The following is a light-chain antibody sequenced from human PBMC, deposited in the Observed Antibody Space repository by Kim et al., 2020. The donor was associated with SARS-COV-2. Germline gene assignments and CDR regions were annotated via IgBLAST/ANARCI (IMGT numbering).Light chain of an antibody. V-gene: IGLV2-11*01. CDR1: SSDVGGYNY. Sequence: QSALTQPRSVSGSHGQSITISCTGTSSDVGGYNYVAWYQLHPGKTPKLMIYDVIKRPSGVPDRFAASKSGNTASLTISSLRAEDEADYYCCSYAGTYTWVFGGGTQLTVL. CDR3: CSYAGTYTWV. CDR2: DVI. J-gene: IGLJ3*02.